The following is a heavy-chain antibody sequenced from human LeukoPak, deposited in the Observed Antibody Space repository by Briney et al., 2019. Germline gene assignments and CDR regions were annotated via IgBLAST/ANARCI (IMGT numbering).Heavy chain of an antibody. CDR3: ATEGYASNWYPD. CDR1: SGSISGSY. V-gene: IGHV4-59*01. CDR2: ISHSGTT. D-gene: IGHD6-13*01. Sequence: SETLSLTCTVSSGSISGSYWAWIRQPPGKGLESIGYISHSGTTNYNPSLESRGTISVDTSKNQFSLKLRSVTAADTAVYYCATEGYASNWYPDWGQGILVTVSS. J-gene: IGHJ4*02.